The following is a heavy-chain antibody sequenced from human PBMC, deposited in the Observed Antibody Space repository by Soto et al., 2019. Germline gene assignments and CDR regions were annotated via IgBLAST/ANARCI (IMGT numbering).Heavy chain of an antibody. V-gene: IGHV3-48*01. J-gene: IGHJ4*02. CDR3: ARDKAAAGTGY. Sequence: GGSLRLSCAASGFTFSSYSMNWVRQAPGKGLEWVSYISSSSSTIYYADSVKGRFTISRDNAKNSLYLQMNSLRAEDTAVYYCARDKAAAGTGYWGQGTLVTVSS. CDR2: ISSSSSTI. D-gene: IGHD6-13*01. CDR1: GFTFSSYS.